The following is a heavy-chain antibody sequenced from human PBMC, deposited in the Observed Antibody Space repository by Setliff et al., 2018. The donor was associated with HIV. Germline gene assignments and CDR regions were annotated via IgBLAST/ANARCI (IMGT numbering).Heavy chain of an antibody. CDR2: ISGYNGNT. J-gene: IGHJ4*02. D-gene: IGHD6-6*01. CDR3: AREAEQGERSSSWYFDY. CDR1: GYTFTSYG. Sequence: GASVKVSCKASGYTFTSYGISWVRQAPGQGLEWMGWISGYNGNTKYAQRFQGRVAMTTETSTSTAYMEMSSLRSDDTAVYYCAREAEQGERSSSWYFDYWGQGTLVTVPQ. V-gene: IGHV1-18*01.